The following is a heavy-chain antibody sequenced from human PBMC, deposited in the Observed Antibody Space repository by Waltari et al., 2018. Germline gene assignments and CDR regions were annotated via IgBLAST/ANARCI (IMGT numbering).Heavy chain of an antibody. CDR3: ARSLVVPAAADYYYYGMDV. V-gene: IGHV4-59*01. D-gene: IGHD2-2*01. CDR1: GGSISSYY. CDR2: IYYSGST. J-gene: IGHJ6*02. Sequence: QVQLQESGPGLVKPSETLSLTCTVSGGSISSYYWSWIRQPPGKGLEWIGYIYYSGSTNDNPSLKSRVTISVDTSKNQFSLKLSSVTAADTAVYYCARSLVVPAAADYYYYGMDVWGQGTKV.